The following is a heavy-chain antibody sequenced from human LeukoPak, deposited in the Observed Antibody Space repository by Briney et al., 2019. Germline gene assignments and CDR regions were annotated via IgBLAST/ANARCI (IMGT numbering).Heavy chain of an antibody. CDR1: GGSISSSSHY. CDR3: ARGHDYGDYALGDAFDI. V-gene: IGHV4-61*05. CDR2: IYYTGST. D-gene: IGHD4-17*01. J-gene: IGHJ3*02. Sequence: SETLSLTCAVSGGSISSSSHYWGWIRQPPGKGLEWIGYIYYTGSTKYNSSLKSRVTMSVDTSKNQFSLKLSSVTAADTAVYYCARGHDYGDYALGDAFDIWGQGTMVTVSS.